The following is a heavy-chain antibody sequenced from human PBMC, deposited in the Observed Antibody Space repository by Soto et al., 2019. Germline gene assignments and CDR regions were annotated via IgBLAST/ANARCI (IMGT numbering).Heavy chain of an antibody. D-gene: IGHD5-18*01. CDR1: GGSISSSSYY. J-gene: IGHJ4*02. V-gene: IGHV4-39*01. Sequence: SETLSLTCTVSGGSISSSSYYWGWIRQPPGKGLEWIGSIYYSGSTYYNPSLKSRVTISVDTSKNQFSLKLSSVTAADTTVYYCARHGIQLMILYYFDYWGQGTLVTVSS. CDR3: ARHGIQLMILYYFDY. CDR2: IYYSGST.